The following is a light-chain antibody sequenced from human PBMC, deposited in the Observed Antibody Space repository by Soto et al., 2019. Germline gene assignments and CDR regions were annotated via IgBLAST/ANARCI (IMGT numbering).Light chain of an antibody. J-gene: IGKJ1*01. CDR1: QSVSYNY. CDR2: GAS. V-gene: IGKV3-20*01. CDR3: QQYDKSPWT. Sequence: EIVLTQSPGTLSFSPGERAALSCRASQSVSYNYLAWYQQKPGQAPRLLVYGASFRATGIPDRFSGSGSGTDFTLTISGLEPEDFAVYYCQQYDKSPWTFSQGTKVDIK.